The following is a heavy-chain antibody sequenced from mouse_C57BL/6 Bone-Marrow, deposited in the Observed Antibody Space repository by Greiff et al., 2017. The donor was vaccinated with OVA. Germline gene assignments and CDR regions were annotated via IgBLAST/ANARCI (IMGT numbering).Heavy chain of an antibody. CDR3: ASYDGAWFAY. CDR1: GFSLTSYA. Sequence: VMLVESGPGLVAPSQSLSITCTVSGFSLTSYAISWVRQPPGTGLEWLGVIWTGGGTNYNSALKSRLSISKDNSKSQVFLKMNSLQTDDTARYYCASYDGAWFAYWGQGTLVTVSA. CDR2: IWTGGGT. V-gene: IGHV2-9-1*01. D-gene: IGHD2-12*01. J-gene: IGHJ3*01.